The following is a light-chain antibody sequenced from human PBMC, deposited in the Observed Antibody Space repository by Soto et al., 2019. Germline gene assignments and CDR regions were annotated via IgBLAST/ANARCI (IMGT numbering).Light chain of an antibody. Sequence: DIVMTQSPDSLAVSLGERATINCKSSQSVLYSSNNKNYLAWYQQKPGQPPKLLIYWASTRESGVPDRFSGSGSGTDFTLTISSLQAEDVAVYYCQQRSDWPPFTFGQGTKVEIK. V-gene: IGKV4-1*01. CDR2: WAS. CDR3: QQRSDWPPFT. J-gene: IGKJ2*01. CDR1: QSVLYSSNNKNY.